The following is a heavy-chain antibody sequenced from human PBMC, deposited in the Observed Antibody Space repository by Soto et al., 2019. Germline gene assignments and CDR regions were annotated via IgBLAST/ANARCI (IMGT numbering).Heavy chain of an antibody. V-gene: IGHV4-4*02. D-gene: IGHD4-17*01. CDR3: ARSYRDSYEH. CDR1: GDSISSGAW. CDR2: IYHSGNT. J-gene: IGHJ1*01. Sequence: SETLSLTCAVSGDSISSGAWWSWVRQSPGKGLQWIGEIYHSGNTNFNPSLKSRISMSIDTSKNQFSLKLTSVTAADTAVYYCARSYRDSYEHWGQGTLVTVSS.